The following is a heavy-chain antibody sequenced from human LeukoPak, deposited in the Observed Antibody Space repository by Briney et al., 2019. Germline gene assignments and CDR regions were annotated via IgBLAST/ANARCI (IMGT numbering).Heavy chain of an antibody. V-gene: IGHV3-30*04. D-gene: IGHD1-26*01. J-gene: IGHJ4*02. CDR3: ARAALAASPRRSLNDY. CDR2: ISNDERNK. Sequence: GGSLRLSCAASGFTFTNFAMHWVRQAPGKGLEWVAVISNDERNKYYADSVKGRFTISRDNAKNSLYLQMNSLRAEDTAVYYCARAALAASPRRSLNDYWGQGTLVTVSS. CDR1: GFTFTNFA.